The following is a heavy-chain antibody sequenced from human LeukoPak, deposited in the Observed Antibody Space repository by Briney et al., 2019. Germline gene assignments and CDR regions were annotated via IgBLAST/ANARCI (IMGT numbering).Heavy chain of an antibody. Sequence: SGTLSLTCAVSGGSISSNNWWSWIRQPPGKGLEWIGEINHSGSTNYNPSLKSRVTISVDTSKNQFSLKLSSVTAADTAVYYCARFFGENSDYWGQGTLVTVSS. D-gene: IGHD3-10*01. V-gene: IGHV4-4*02. CDR1: GGSISSNNW. CDR3: ARFFGENSDY. CDR2: INHSGST. J-gene: IGHJ4*02.